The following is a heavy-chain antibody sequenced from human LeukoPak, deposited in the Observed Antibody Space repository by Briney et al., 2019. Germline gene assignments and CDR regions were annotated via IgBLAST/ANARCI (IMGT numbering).Heavy chain of an antibody. CDR1: GYTSTSYD. CDR3: AVGVLSGGHEWAFDI. Sequence: ASVKVSCKASGYTSTSYDINWVRQATGQGLEWMAWMNPNNGNTGNAQKFQGRVTLTRITSISTAYMELSGLRSEDTAVYYCAVGVLSGGHEWAFDIWGQGTMVTVSS. CDR2: MNPNNGNT. D-gene: IGHD5-12*01. J-gene: IGHJ3*02. V-gene: IGHV1-8*01.